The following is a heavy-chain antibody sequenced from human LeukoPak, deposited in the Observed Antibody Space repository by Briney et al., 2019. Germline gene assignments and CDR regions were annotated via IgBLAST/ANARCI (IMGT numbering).Heavy chain of an antibody. CDR2: IRYDGSNK. V-gene: IGHV3-30*02. D-gene: IGHD2-2*01. Sequence: YPGGSLRLSCAASGFTFSSYGMHWVRQAPGKGLEWVAFIRYDGSNKYYADSVKGRFTISRDNSKNTLYLQMNSLRAEDTAVYYCAKDSAKYCSSTSCYAFYFQHWGQGTLVTVSS. CDR1: GFTFSSYG. J-gene: IGHJ1*01. CDR3: AKDSAKYCSSTSCYAFYFQH.